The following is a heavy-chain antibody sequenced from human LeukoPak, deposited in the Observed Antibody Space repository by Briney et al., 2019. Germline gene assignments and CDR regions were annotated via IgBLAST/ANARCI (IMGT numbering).Heavy chain of an antibody. Sequence: GSLRLSCAASGFTFSNAWMSWVRQAPGKGLEWVGRIKSKSDGGTADYAAPVKGRFTISRDDSKNTLYLQMNSPKTEDTAVYYCTTVEGYCSSTSCLDSWGQGALVTVSS. CDR2: IKSKSDGGTA. CDR1: GFTFSNAW. CDR3: TTVEGYCSSTSCLDS. J-gene: IGHJ4*02. D-gene: IGHD2-2*01. V-gene: IGHV3-15*01.